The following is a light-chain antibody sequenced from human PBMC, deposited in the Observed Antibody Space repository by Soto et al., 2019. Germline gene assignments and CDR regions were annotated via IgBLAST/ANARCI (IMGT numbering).Light chain of an antibody. CDR2: GTS. J-gene: IGKJ1*01. CDR1: QSVPSTY. Sequence: EVVLSQSPGRVSLSPVERATLSCMASQSVPSTYFAWYQQKPVQPPRLLISGTSNRATCIPDRMSSSGCGAAVILTTISIEEQDFAAYYYRQLGSSSSTFGQGTKVDIK. CDR3: RQLGSSSST. V-gene: IGKV3-20*01.